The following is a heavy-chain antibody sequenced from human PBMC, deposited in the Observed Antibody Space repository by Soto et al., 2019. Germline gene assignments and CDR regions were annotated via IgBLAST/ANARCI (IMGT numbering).Heavy chain of an antibody. CDR1: GGTFSKDA. Sequence: QVQLVQSGAEVKKPGSSVTVSCKTSGGTFSKDAINWVRQAPGQGLEWMGLLIPVFGSPIYAQKFQGRIRITADESTSTAFMDLSSLRSEDTAVYYCTRVLGYTFEPGKTRHYDMDVWGQGTTVSVSS. J-gene: IGHJ6*02. V-gene: IGHV1-69*01. CDR3: TRVLGYTFEPGKTRHYDMDV. D-gene: IGHD5-18*01. CDR2: LIPVFGSP.